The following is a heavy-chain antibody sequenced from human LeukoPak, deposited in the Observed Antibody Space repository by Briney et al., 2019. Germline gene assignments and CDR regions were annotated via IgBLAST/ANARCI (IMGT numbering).Heavy chain of an antibody. J-gene: IGHJ5*02. CDR1: GGSISSGGYS. CDR2: IYYSGST. Sequence: PSETLSLTCAVSGGSISSGGYSWSWIRQPPGKGLEWIGYIYYSGSTYYNPSLKSRVTISVDTSKNQFSLKLSSVTAADTARYYCARVYSSTHNWFDTWGQGIQVTVSS. D-gene: IGHD6-19*01. CDR3: ARVYSSTHNWFDT. V-gene: IGHV4-30-4*07.